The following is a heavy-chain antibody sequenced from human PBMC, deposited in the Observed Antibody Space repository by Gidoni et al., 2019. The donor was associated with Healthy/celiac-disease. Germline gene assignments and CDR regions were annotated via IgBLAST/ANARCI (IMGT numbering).Heavy chain of an antibody. V-gene: IGHV4-34*01. CDR1: GGSFSGYY. Sequence: QVQLQQCGAGLLKPSETLSLTCAVYGGSFSGYYWCWIRQPPGKGLEWTGEINHRGSTNYNPSLKSRVTISVDTSKNQFSLKLSSVTAADTAVYYCARVTVAGTGYYYGMDVWGQGTTVTVSS. CDR3: ARVTVAGTGYYYGMDV. J-gene: IGHJ6*02. CDR2: INHRGST. D-gene: IGHD6-19*01.